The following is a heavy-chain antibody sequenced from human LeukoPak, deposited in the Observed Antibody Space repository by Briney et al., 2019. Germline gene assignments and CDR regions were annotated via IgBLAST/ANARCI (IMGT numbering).Heavy chain of an antibody. CDR1: GFTASSNY. CDR3: AKGGLRLESGYFDL. V-gene: IGHV3-53*04. CDR2: IYSGGST. J-gene: IGHJ2*01. Sequence: GGSLRLSCAASGFTASSNYMSWVRQAPGKGLEWVSVIYSGGSTYYADSVRGRFTISRHNSKNTLYLQMNSLRAEDTAVYYCAKGGLRLESGYFDLWGRGTLVTVSS. D-gene: IGHD1-1*01.